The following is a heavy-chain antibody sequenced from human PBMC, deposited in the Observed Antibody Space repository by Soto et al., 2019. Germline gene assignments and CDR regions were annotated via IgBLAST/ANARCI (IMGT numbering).Heavy chain of an antibody. Sequence: QVQLVESGGGVVQTGRSLRLSCAGSGFTFSSYAMHWVRQAPGKGLEWLAVISYDGSNKYYADSVKGRFTISRDNSKNAPYLQMNSLRAEDTAVYYCAREGGAGTAFDYWGQGTLVTVSS. CDR3: AREGGAGTAFDY. J-gene: IGHJ4*02. CDR1: GFTFSSYA. CDR2: ISYDGSNK. V-gene: IGHV3-30-3*01. D-gene: IGHD1-7*01.